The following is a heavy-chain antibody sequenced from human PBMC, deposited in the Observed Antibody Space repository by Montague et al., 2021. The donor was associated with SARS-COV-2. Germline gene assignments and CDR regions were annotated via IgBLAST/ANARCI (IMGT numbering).Heavy chain of an antibody. J-gene: IGHJ4*02. CDR2: IHYSGNI. Sequence: SETLSLTCSVSGGSINSDSYYWVWIRQPPGKTLEWVVSIHYSGNIYYNPSLNSRVSISVDPSKNQFPLNVSSVTAADTALYYCVRHGYCPVFLSDYWGQGTLVTVSS. D-gene: IGHD2-21*01. V-gene: IGHV4-39*01. CDR1: GGSINSDSYY. CDR3: VRHGYCPVFLSDY.